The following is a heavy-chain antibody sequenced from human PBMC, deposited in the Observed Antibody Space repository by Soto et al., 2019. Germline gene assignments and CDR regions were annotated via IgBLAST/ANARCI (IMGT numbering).Heavy chain of an antibody. V-gene: IGHV1-46*01. D-gene: IGHD3-10*01. CDR2: IDPSGGVT. CDR1: GYTFTKFH. CDR3: ARVGRYYYGSGSYYNAIPYYYYYMDV. J-gene: IGHJ6*03. Sequence: GASVKVSCKASGYTFTKFHIHWVRQAPGQGLEWMGMIDPSGGVTRDAQRFQGRITMTSDTSTSSVYMELRGLTSEDTAVYYCARVGRYYYGSGSYYNAIPYYYYYMDVWGKGTTVTVSS.